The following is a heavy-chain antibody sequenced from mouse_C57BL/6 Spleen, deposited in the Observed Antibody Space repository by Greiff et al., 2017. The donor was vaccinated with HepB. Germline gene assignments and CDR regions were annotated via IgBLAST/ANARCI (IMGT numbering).Heavy chain of an antibody. CDR1: GYTFTSYW. V-gene: IGHV1-53*01. CDR3: ARSDYSKDYFDY. D-gene: IGHD2-5*01. J-gene: IGHJ2*01. Sequence: VQLQQSGTELVKPGASVKLSCKASGYTFTSYWMHWVKQRPGQGLEWIGNINPSNGGTNYNEKFKSKATLTVDKSSSTAYMQLSSLTSEDSAVYYWARSDYSKDYFDYWGQGTTLTVSS. CDR2: INPSNGGT.